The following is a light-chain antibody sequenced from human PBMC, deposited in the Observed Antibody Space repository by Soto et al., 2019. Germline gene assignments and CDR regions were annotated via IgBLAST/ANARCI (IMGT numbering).Light chain of an antibody. CDR2: DAS. Sequence: DIQMTQSPSTLSASVGDRVTITCRASQSISNWLAWYQQKPGEAPKLLIYDASSLESGVPSRFSGSGSGTEFTLTISSLQPDDFATYYCQQANSFPLTFGGGTKVDIK. J-gene: IGKJ4*01. CDR3: QQANSFPLT. V-gene: IGKV1-5*01. CDR1: QSISNW.